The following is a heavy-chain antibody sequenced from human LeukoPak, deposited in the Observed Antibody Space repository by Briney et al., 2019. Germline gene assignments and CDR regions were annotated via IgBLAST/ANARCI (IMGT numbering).Heavy chain of an antibody. CDR3: AKDVAARTTGYFDY. V-gene: IGHV3-23*01. D-gene: IGHD6-6*01. J-gene: IGHJ4*02. CDR2: ISGSGGST. Sequence: GGSLRLSCAASGFTFSSYAMSWVRQAPGKGLEWVSAISGSGGSTYYADSVKGRFTISRDNSKNTPYLQMNSLRAEDTAVYYCAKDVAARTTGYFDYWGQGTLVTVSS. CDR1: GFTFSSYA.